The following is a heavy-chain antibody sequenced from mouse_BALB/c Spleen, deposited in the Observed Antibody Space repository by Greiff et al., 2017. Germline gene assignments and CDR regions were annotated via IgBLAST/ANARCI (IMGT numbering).Heavy chain of an antibody. D-gene: IGHD3-3*01. V-gene: IGHV2-9*02. J-gene: IGHJ3*01. CDR2: ISAGGST. CDR1: GFSLTSYG. Sequence: QVQLKESGPGLVAPSQSLSITCTVSGFSLTSYGVHWVRQPPGKGLEWLGVISAGGSTNYNSDLMSRLSISKDNSKSQVFLKMNSLQTADTAMYYCSGAGRGRAYWGQGTLVTVSA. CDR3: SGAGRGRAY.